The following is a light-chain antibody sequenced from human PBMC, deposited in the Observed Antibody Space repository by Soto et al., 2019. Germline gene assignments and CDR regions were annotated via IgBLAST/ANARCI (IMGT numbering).Light chain of an antibody. CDR1: QSVRSN. V-gene: IGKV3-15*01. Sequence: EIVMTQSPGTLSVSPGESATLSCRASQSVRSNLAWYQQKPGQAPRLLIYGASTRATGIPARFSGSGSGTEFTLTISSLQSEDFAVYYCQQYGSSPLTFGGGTKVEIK. CDR3: QQYGSSPLT. J-gene: IGKJ4*01. CDR2: GAS.